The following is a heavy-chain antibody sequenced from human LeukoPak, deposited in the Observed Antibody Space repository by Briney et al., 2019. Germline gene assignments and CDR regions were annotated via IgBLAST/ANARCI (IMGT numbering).Heavy chain of an antibody. J-gene: IGHJ4*02. Sequence: ASVKLSCKASGGTFSSYAISWVRQAPGQVLEWMGRIIPILGIANYAQKFQGRVTITADKSTSTAYMELSSLRSEDTAVYYCARDGYNYVLGYWGQGTLVTVSS. CDR2: IIPILGIA. CDR3: ARDGYNYVLGY. CDR1: GGTFSSYA. V-gene: IGHV1-69*04. D-gene: IGHD5-24*01.